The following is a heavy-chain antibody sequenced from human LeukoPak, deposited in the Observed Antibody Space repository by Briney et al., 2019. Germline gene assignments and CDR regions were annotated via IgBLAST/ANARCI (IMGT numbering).Heavy chain of an antibody. V-gene: IGHV5-51*01. D-gene: IGHD3-10*01. CDR2: IYPGDSDT. Sequence: GESLKISCKAFGYFFSNYWIGWVRQMSGKGLEWMGIIYPGDSDTRYSPSFQGQVTISADKSINTAYLQWSSLKASDTAMYYCARLGTYWSNYYFEYWGQGTLVTVSS. J-gene: IGHJ4*02. CDR1: GYFFSNYW. CDR3: ARLGTYWSNYYFEY.